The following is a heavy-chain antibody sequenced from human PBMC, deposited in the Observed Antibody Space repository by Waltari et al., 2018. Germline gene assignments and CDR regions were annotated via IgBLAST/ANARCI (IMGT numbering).Heavy chain of an antibody. J-gene: IGHJ4*02. CDR1: GDSLSSGPYS. CDR2: IYYTGST. D-gene: IGHD3-3*01. Sequence: QLHLQESGPGLVRPSETLSLTCTVSGDSLSSGPYSWGWVRQPPGKGLEWIATIYYTGSTYYNPSLKSRVTMSVDSSKNHFSLKLSSVTAADTAVYYCARQFWNGYFDRFDFWGQGTLVTVSS. CDR3: ARQFWNGYFDRFDF. V-gene: IGHV4-39*07.